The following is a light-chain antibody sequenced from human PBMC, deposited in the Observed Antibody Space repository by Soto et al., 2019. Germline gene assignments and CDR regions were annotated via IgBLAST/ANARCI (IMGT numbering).Light chain of an antibody. V-gene: IGKV3-11*01. J-gene: IGKJ1*01. Sequence: EIVLTQSPATLSLSPGERATLSCRASQSVSSYLAWYQQKPGQAPRLLIYDASNRATGIPARFSGSGSGTDFTLTISSLEPEDFAVYYCQQRSNWLDTFGQGTKVEIK. CDR1: QSVSSY. CDR2: DAS. CDR3: QQRSNWLDT.